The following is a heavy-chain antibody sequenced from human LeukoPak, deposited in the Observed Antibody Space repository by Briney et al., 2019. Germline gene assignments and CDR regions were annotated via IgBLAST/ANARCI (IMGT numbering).Heavy chain of an antibody. J-gene: IGHJ4*02. CDR3: ARDTGIVGATEY. CDR1: GGTFSSYA. CDR2: IIPIFGTA. D-gene: IGHD1-26*01. V-gene: IGHV1-69*05. Sequence: ASVNVSCQAFGGTFSSYAISWGRQGPGQGVEWMGGIIPIFGTANYAQKFQGRVTITTDESTSTAYMELSSLRSEDTAVYYCARDTGIVGATEYWGQGTLVTVSS.